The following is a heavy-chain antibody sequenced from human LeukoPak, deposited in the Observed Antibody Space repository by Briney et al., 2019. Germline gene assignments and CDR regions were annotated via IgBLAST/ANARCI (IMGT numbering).Heavy chain of an antibody. CDR3: ARDPGSSWSYYYYGMDV. CDR2: ISAYNGNT. D-gene: IGHD6-13*01. V-gene: IGHV1-18*04. Sequence: ASVKVSCKASGYTFTSYYVHWVRQAPGQGLEWMGWISAYNGNTNYAQKLQGRVTMTTDTSTSTAYMELRSLRSDDTAVYYCARDPGSSWSYYYYGMDVWGQGTTVTVSS. J-gene: IGHJ6*02. CDR1: GYTFTSYY.